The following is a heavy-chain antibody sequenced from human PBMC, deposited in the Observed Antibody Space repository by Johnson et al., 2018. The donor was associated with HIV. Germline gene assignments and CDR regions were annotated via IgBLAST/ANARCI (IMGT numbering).Heavy chain of an antibody. V-gene: IGHV3-33*01. CDR2: IWYDGTNK. CDR1: GFTFSSYD. Sequence: QVQLVESGGGVVQPGGSLRFSCVASGFTFSSYDMHWVRQAPGKGLAWVAIIWYDGTNKYYADSVKGRFTISRDNSKNSLYLQMNSLRAEDTAVYYCARGDRDGYNLRDDAFDIWGQGTMVTVSS. J-gene: IGHJ3*02. CDR3: ARGDRDGYNLRDDAFDI. D-gene: IGHD5-24*01.